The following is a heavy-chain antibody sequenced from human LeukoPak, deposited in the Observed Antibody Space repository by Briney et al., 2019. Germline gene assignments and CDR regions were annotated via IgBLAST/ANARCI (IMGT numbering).Heavy chain of an antibody. Sequence: SQTLSLTCAISGDSVSSNSAAWNWITQSPSRGLEWLGRTYCSSKSYNDYAVSVKSRITINPDTYKINFSLQLDSVTPEDTAVYYCARSGIADLFDYWGQGTLVTVSS. V-gene: IGHV6-1*01. CDR2: TYCSSKSYN. D-gene: IGHD2-21*01. J-gene: IGHJ4*02. CDR1: GDSVSSNSAA. CDR3: ARSGIADLFDY.